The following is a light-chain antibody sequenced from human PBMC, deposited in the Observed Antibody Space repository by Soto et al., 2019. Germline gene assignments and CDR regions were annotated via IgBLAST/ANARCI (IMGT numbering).Light chain of an antibody. CDR1: SSNIGTNA. CDR2: NNN. CDR3: AAWDDSLNGYV. V-gene: IGLV1-44*01. Sequence: LTQPPSASGTPGQMVTISCSGGSSNIGTNAVNWYQQLPGTAPKLLIYNNNQRPSGVPDRFSGSKSGTSASLAISGLQSEDEADYYCAAWDDSLNGYVFGTGTKVTVL. J-gene: IGLJ1*01.